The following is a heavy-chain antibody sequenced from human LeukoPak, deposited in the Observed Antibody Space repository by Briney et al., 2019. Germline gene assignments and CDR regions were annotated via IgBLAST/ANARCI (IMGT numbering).Heavy chain of an antibody. CDR3: ARVGPGWMATSPPFDY. CDR2: INPNSGGT. CDR1: GGTFSSYA. Sequence: GASVKVSCKASGGTFSSYAISWVRQAPGQGLEWMGWINPNSGGTNYAQKFQGRVTMTRDTSIFTAYMELSSLRSDDTAVYYCARVGPGWMATSPPFDYWGQGTLVTVSS. J-gene: IGHJ4*02. D-gene: IGHD5-24*01. V-gene: IGHV1-2*02.